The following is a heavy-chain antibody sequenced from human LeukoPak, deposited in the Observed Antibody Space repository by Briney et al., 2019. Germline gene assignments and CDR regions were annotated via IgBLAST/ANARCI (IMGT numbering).Heavy chain of an antibody. CDR2: FYSTYIT. V-gene: IGHV3-66*01. D-gene: IGHD3-22*01. Sequence: GGSLRLSCAASGFIVSSNDMSWVRQAPGKGLEWVSVFYSTYITYYADSVKGRFTISRDNSKNTLYLQMNSLRAEDTAVYYCARAPGSSGYGYYFDFWGQGTLVTVSS. J-gene: IGHJ4*02. CDR1: GFIVSSND. CDR3: ARAPGSSGYGYYFDF.